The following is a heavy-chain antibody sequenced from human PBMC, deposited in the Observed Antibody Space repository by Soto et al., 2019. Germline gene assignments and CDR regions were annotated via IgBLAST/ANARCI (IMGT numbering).Heavy chain of an antibody. J-gene: IGHJ5*02. CDR2: ISSNSAYI. V-gene: IGHV3-21*02. Sequence: EVQLVESGGGLVKPGGSLRLSCAASGFTFRSFTMNWVRQAPGKGLEWVSTISSNSAYIYHTDALRGRFTISRDNAKNSLHLQMNSLRAEDTAVYYCTRDASRDSSARGWFDPWGPGTLVTVSS. D-gene: IGHD6-13*01. CDR1: GFTFRSFT. CDR3: TRDASRDSSARGWFDP.